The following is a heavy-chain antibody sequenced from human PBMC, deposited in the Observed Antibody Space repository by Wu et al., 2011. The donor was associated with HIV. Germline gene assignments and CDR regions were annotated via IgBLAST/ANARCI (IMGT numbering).Heavy chain of an antibody. J-gene: IGHJ4*02. D-gene: IGHD5-12*01. CDR1: GYTFTAYY. CDR3: TREVVATYYFDY. Sequence: QVQLVQSGAEVKKPGASVKVSCKASGYTFTAYYMHWVRQAPGQGLEWMGIINPSGGGTSYAQKFQGRVTMTRDTSTSTVYMELSSLRSEDTAVYYCTREVVATYYFDYWGQGTLVTVSS. CDR2: INPSGGGT. V-gene: IGHV1-46*01.